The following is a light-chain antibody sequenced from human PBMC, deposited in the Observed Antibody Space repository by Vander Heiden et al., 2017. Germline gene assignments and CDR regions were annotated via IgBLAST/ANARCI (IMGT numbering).Light chain of an antibody. CDR3: AAWYDSRNGYV. V-gene: IGLV1-44*01. Sequence: QSVLPQPPSASGPTGQRGTTACSGSSANNGSNTVNSYQQHPRTAPKLLIYSNNQRPSGVPDRFSGAKSGTSAALAISGLQSEDEADYYCAAWYDSRNGYVFGTGTKVTVL. J-gene: IGLJ1*01. CDR1: SANNGSNT. CDR2: SNN.